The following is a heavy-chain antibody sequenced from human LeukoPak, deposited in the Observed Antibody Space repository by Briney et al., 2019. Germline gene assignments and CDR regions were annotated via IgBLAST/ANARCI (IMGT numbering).Heavy chain of an antibody. Sequence: GSLRLSCAASGFTVSSNYMSWVRQAPGKGLEWVSVIYSGGSTYYADSVKGRFTISRDNSKNTLYLQMNSLRAEDTAVYYCARAPRSYDSSEIDYWGQGTLVTVSS. J-gene: IGHJ4*02. CDR1: GFTVSSNY. CDR3: ARAPRSYDSSEIDY. V-gene: IGHV3-66*01. CDR2: IYSGGST. D-gene: IGHD3-22*01.